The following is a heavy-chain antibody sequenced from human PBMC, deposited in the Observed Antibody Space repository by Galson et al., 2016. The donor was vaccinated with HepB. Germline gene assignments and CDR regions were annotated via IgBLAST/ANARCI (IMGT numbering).Heavy chain of an antibody. D-gene: IGHD5-12*01. J-gene: IGHJ4*02. CDR1: GFSFSTYA. CDR2: ISPSGDTT. CDR3: AEGRGAGYNGREWNFDY. V-gene: IGHV3-23*01. Sequence: SLRLSCAACGFSFSTYAMTWVRQAPEKGLEWVSTISPSGDTTSYADSVKGRFTISRDNSENTLYLQMNSLRAEDTAIYYCAEGRGAGYNGREWNFDYWGQGSLGTVSS.